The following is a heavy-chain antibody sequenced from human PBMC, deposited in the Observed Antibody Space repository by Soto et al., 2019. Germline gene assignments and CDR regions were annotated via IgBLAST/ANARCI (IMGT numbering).Heavy chain of an antibody. D-gene: IGHD3-10*01. CDR2: IYYSGST. CDR3: ARGYGSGSYYNNYYYYGMDV. V-gene: IGHV4-59*01. Sequence: PSETLSLTCTFTGGSINSYYWSWIRQPPGKGLEWIGYIYYSGSTNYNPSLKSRVTISVDTSKNQFSLKLSSVTAADTAVYYCARGYGSGSYYNNYYYYGMDVWGQGTTVT. CDR1: GGSINSYY. J-gene: IGHJ6*02.